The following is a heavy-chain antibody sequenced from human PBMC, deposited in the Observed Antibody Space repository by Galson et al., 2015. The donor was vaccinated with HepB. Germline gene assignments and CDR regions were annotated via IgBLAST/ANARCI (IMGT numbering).Heavy chain of an antibody. CDR1: GDSINYYY. Sequence: LSLTCTVSGDSINYYYWTWIRQTPGKGLEWIGNIYNSVTTNYNPSPKSRVTISEDMSNSQFSLKLSSVTAADTAIYYCAKGLGRFDYWGQGSLVIVSS. CDR3: AKGLGRFDY. CDR2: IYNSVTT. D-gene: IGHD7-27*01. V-gene: IGHV4-59*01. J-gene: IGHJ4*02.